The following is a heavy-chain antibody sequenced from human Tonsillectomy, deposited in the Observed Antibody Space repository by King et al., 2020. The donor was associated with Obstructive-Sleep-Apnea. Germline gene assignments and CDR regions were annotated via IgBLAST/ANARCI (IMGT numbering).Heavy chain of an antibody. V-gene: IGHV3-66*01. Sequence: VQLVESGGGLVQPGRSLRLSCAASGFTVSSKYMSWVRQAPGKGLEWVSVIYAVGSTYYADSVKGRFTISRDNSKNTVYLQMKSLRAEDTAVYFCARDLVMDVWSQGTTVSVSS. CDR3: ARDLVMDV. CDR1: GFTVSSKY. D-gene: IGHD2-8*02. J-gene: IGHJ6*02. CDR2: IYAVGST.